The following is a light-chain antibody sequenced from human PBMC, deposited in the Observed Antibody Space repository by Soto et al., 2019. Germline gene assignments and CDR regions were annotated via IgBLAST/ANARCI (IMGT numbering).Light chain of an antibody. CDR1: QSVFYSSNNKNY. CDR3: QQYYSTPLT. Sequence: DILMTQSPDSLAVSLGERATINCKSSQSVFYSSNNKNYLTWYQQKPGQPPKLLIYWASTRESGVPDRFSGSGSGTDFTLTISSPQAEDVAVYYCQQYYSTPLTFAGGTKV. CDR2: WAS. V-gene: IGKV4-1*01. J-gene: IGKJ4*01.